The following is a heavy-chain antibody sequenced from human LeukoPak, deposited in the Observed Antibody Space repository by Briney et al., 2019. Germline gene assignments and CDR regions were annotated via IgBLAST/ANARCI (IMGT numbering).Heavy chain of an antibody. J-gene: IGHJ5*02. Sequence: GRSLRLSCAASGFTFSSYGMHWVRQAPGKGLGWVAVMSYDGSNKYYADSVKGRFTISRDNSKNTLYLQMNSLRAEDTAVYYCPKDLTSDFGGAFDPWGQGTLVTVSS. V-gene: IGHV3-30*18. D-gene: IGHD3-10*01. CDR2: MSYDGSNK. CDR3: PKDLTSDFGGAFDP. CDR1: GFTFSSYG.